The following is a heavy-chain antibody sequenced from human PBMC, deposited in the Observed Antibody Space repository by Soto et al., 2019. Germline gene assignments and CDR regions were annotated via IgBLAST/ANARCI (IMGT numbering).Heavy chain of an antibody. CDR2: ISGSGGST. Sequence: EVQLLESGGGLVQPGGSLRLSCAASGFTFSSYAMSWVRQAPGKGLEWVSAISGSGGSTYYADSVKGRFTISRDNSKNTLYLQMNSLSAEDTAVYYCARDDCSGGSCYQEDYWGQGTLVTVS. CDR3: ARDDCSGGSCYQEDY. CDR1: GFTFSSYA. J-gene: IGHJ4*02. V-gene: IGHV3-23*01. D-gene: IGHD2-15*01.